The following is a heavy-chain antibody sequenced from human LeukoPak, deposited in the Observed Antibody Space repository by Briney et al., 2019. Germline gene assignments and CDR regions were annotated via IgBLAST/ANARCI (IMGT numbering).Heavy chain of an antibody. D-gene: IGHD3-3*01. CDR2: IYYSGST. J-gene: IGHJ4*02. CDR3: ARVRITIFGVVSPYFDY. CDR1: GGSVRSDSYY. Sequence: SETLSLTCTVSGGSVRSDSYYWSWIRQPPGKGLGWIGYIYYSGSTNYNPSLKSRVTISVDTSKNQFPLKLSSVTAADTAVYYCARVRITIFGVVSPYFDYWGQGTLVTVSS. V-gene: IGHV4-61*01.